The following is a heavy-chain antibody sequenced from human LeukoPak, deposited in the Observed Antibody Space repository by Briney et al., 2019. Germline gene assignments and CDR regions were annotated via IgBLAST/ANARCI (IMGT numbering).Heavy chain of an antibody. CDR3: ARGDYGDYGWYYYYGMDV. D-gene: IGHD4-17*01. CDR1: GGSFSGYY. Sequence: PSETLSLTCAVYGGSFSGYYWSWFRQPPGKGLEWIGEINHSGSTNYNPSLKSRVTISVDTSKNQFSLKLSSVTAADTAVYYCARGDYGDYGWYYYYGMDVWGQGTTVTVSS. CDR2: INHSGST. V-gene: IGHV4-34*01. J-gene: IGHJ6*02.